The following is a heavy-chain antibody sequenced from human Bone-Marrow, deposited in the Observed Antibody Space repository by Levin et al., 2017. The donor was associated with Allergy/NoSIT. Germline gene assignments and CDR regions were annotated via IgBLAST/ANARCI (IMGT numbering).Heavy chain of an antibody. J-gene: IGHJ4*02. D-gene: IGHD3-22*01. CDR1: GFTFEDYA. Sequence: PGGSLRLSCAASGFTFEDYAMHWVRKSPGKGLEWVSGISWNSGTTGYADSVWGRFTISRDNAKKSVFLQMESLRPDDTAVYYCAKSLGNRHYYDSSGLDIWGQGTLVTVSS. CDR2: ISWNSGTT. CDR3: AKSLGNRHYYDSSGLDI. V-gene: IGHV3-9*01.